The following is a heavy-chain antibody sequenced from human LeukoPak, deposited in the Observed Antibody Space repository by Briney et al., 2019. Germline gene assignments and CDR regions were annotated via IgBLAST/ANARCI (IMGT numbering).Heavy chain of an antibody. CDR1: GYTFTTYF. CDR2: INTNTGRT. Sequence: SSLRVSCKPSGYTFTTYFIHWLRQAPGQGLEWGGMINTNTGRTSQPAPFRGSVTLTQAVSATTVYMDMSSLRSDDTAIYYCVREKAGGYFDFWGQGTLVTVSS. CDR3: VREKAGGYFDF. V-gene: IGHV1-46*01. D-gene: IGHD3-10*01. J-gene: IGHJ4*02.